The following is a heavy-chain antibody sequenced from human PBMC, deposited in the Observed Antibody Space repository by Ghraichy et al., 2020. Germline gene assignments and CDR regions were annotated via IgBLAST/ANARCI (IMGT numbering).Heavy chain of an antibody. Sequence: SQTLSLTCAVSGGSIKNHYWIWVRQPAGKGLEYIGRIYSSGNTNYSPSLKSRVTMSVDTSKNEISLKLTSVTAADTAVYYCAREGNVYDSGNYYYFDYWGRGTLVTVSS. CDR1: GGSIKNHY. V-gene: IGHV4-4*07. CDR2: IYSSGNT. CDR3: AREGNVYDSGNYYYFDY. J-gene: IGHJ4*02. D-gene: IGHD3-10*01.